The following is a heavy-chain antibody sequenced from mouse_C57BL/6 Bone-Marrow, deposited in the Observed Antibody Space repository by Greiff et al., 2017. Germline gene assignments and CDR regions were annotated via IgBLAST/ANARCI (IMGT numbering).Heavy chain of an antibody. V-gene: IGHV5-17*01. D-gene: IGHD1-1*01. J-gene: IGHJ4*01. CDR3: ASKALYGRRLYYYAMCC. Sequence: DVMLVESGGGLVKPGGSLKISCAASGFTFSDYGMHWVRQAPEKGLEWVAYISSGSSTIYYADTVKGGYTISRDTAKNTLFLQMTSLRSEDTAMYYCASKALYGRRLYYYAMCCWGQGPSVSVAS. CDR1: GFTFSDYG. CDR2: ISSGSSTI.